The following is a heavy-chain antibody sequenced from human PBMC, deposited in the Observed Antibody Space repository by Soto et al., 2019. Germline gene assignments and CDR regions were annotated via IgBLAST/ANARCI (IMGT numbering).Heavy chain of an antibody. CDR3: AREGASGFGMDV. V-gene: IGHV4-4*07. J-gene: IGHJ6*02. CDR1: GGSIRSYY. D-gene: IGHD1-26*01. Sequence: PSETLSLTCTVSGGSIRSYYWSWIRQPAGKPLEWIGRIYTSESTNYNPSLKSRVTMSVDTSKNQFSLTLSSVTAADTAVYYCAREGASGFGMDVWGQGTTVTVSS. CDR2: IYTSEST.